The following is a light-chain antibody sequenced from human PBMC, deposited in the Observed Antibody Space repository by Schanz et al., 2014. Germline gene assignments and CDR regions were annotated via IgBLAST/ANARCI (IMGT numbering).Light chain of an antibody. CDR1: QSVLYSSHNKNY. J-gene: IGKJ4*01. CDR2: WAS. V-gene: IGKV4-1*01. CDR3: QHYYSLPLT. Sequence: DIVMTQSPDSLAVSLGERATINCKSSQSVLYSSHNKNYLAWYQQKPGQPPKLLIYWASTRESGVPDRFSGSGSGTDFTLTISSLQAEDVAIYYCQHYYSLPLTFGGGTKVELK.